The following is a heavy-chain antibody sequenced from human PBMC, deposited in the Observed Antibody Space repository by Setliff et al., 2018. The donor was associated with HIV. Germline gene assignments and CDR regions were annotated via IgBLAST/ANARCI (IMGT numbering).Heavy chain of an antibody. CDR3: ARQFLDWSNDYYSRYYMDV. Sequence: ASVKVSCKASGYTFTSNDINWVRQATGQGLEWMGWMNPNSGNTGYAQRLQGRVTMTTDTSTRTAYMELRSLRSDDTAVYYCARQFLDWSNDYYSRYYMDVWGKGTTVTVSS. J-gene: IGHJ6*03. CDR2: MNPNSGNT. V-gene: IGHV1-8*01. D-gene: IGHD3-3*01. CDR1: GYTFTSND.